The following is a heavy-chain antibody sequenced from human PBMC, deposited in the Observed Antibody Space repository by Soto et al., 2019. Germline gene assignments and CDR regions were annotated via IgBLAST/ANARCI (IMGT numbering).Heavy chain of an antibody. CDR3: ARVGDPKGYYYGMDV. CDR2: IYYSGST. CDR1: GGSISSYY. J-gene: IGHJ6*02. D-gene: IGHD3-16*01. V-gene: IGHV4-59*01. Sequence: PSETLSLTCTVSGGSISSYYWSWIRQPPGKGLEWIGYIYYSGSTNYNPSLKSRVTISVDTSKNQFSLKLSSVTAADTAVYYCARVGDPKGYYYGMDVWGQGTTVTVSS.